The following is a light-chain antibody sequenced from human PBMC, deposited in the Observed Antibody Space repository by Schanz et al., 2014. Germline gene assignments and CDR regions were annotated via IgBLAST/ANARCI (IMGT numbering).Light chain of an antibody. Sequence: EIVLTQSPGTLSLSPGERATLSCKTSHSVSSSYLVWYQQKPGQAPRLLIYDASNRATGIPDRFSGSGSGTDFPLTISSLEPEDFAVYYCQLRGNWPPIFTFGPGTKVDIK. V-gene: IGKV3D-20*02. J-gene: IGKJ3*01. CDR2: DAS. CDR1: HSVSSSY. CDR3: QLRGNWPPIFT.